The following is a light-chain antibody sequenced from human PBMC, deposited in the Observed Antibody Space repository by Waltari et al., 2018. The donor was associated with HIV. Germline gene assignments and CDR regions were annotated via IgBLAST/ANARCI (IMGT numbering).Light chain of an antibody. V-gene: IGLV6-57*01. CDR2: EDD. Sequence: NFMLTQPHSVSESPGKTVTISCTRSSGTFASNYVQWYQQRPGRSPTTVIYEDDQRPSGVPDRFSGSIDSSSNSASLTISGLKTEDEAEYYCQSYDSNNNWV. J-gene: IGLJ3*02. CDR1: SGTFASNY. CDR3: QSYDSNNNWV.